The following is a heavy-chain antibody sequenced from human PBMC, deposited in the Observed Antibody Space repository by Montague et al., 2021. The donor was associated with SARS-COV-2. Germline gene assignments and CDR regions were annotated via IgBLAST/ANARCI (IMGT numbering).Heavy chain of an antibody. Sequence: SLRLSCAASGFTFTNYAMHWVRQAPGKGLEWVAVISFDGTNKYYTDSVKGRFTISRDNSKNTLYLQMHSVRPEDTAVYYCARDQGGYSYNDYWGQGTLVTVSS. J-gene: IGHJ4*02. D-gene: IGHD5-18*01. CDR2: ISFDGTNK. V-gene: IGHV3-30-3*01. CDR3: ARDQGGYSYNDY. CDR1: GFTFTNYA.